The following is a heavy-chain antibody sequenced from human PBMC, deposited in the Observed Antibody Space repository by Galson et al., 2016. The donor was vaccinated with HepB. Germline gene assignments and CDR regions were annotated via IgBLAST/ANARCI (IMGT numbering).Heavy chain of an antibody. J-gene: IGHJ4*02. D-gene: IGHD4-17*01. Sequence: SLRLSCAASGFTVSGNSMSWVRQAPGKGLEWVARLHSGASAYYAESVKGRFTITRDNSKNTLFLQMNNLRVEDTAVYYCARYYGDYRAFDYWGQGTLVSVSS. CDR1: GFTVSGNS. V-gene: IGHV3-53*01. CDR3: ARYYGDYRAFDY. CDR2: LHSGASA.